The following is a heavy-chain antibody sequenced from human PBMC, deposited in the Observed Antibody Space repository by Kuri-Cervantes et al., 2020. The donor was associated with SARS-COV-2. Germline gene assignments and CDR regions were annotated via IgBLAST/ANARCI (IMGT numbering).Heavy chain of an antibody. CDR2: INHSGST. J-gene: IGHJ3*02. Sequence: GSLRLSCAVYGGSFSGYYWSWIRQPPGKGLEWIGEINHSGSTNYNPSLKSRVTISVDTSKNQFSLKLSSVTAADTAVYYCARDLTYNWNLAHYAFDIWGQGTMVTVSS. D-gene: IGHD1-20*01. CDR3: ARDLTYNWNLAHYAFDI. CDR1: GGSFSGYY. V-gene: IGHV4-34*01.